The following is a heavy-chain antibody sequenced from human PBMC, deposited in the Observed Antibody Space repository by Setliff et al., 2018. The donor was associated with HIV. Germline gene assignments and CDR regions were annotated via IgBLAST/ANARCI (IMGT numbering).Heavy chain of an antibody. CDR2: ISSDSTDI. V-gene: IGHV3-21*01. Sequence: GGSLRLSCAASGFTFSSYTMNWVRQAPGKGLEWVSSISSDSTDIYYADSMRGRFTISRDNAKNSLYLQMSSLGAEDTAVYYCARRGMVPATLDFWGQGTPVTVSS. D-gene: IGHD2-21*02. CDR1: GFTFSSYT. J-gene: IGHJ4*02. CDR3: ARRGMVPATLDF.